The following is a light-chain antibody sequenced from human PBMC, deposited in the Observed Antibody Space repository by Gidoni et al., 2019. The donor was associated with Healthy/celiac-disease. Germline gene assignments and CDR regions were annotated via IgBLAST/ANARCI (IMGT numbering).Light chain of an antibody. J-gene: IGKJ2*01. V-gene: IGKV1-5*03. CDR1: QSISSW. Sequence: DIQMTQSPSTLSASVGYSVTITCRASQSISSWLAWYQQKPGKAPKLLIYKASSLESGVPSRFSGSGSGTEFTLTISSLQPDDFATYYCQQYNSYPYTFXXXTKLEIK. CDR2: KAS. CDR3: QQYNSYPYT.